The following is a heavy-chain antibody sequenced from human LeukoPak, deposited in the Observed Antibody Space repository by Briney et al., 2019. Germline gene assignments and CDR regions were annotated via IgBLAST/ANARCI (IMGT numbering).Heavy chain of an antibody. D-gene: IGHD1-26*01. CDR3: ARQNSGSYYGVGYYFDY. V-gene: IGHV4-39*01. CDR1: GGSISSSSYY. Sequence: SETLSLTCTVPGGSISSSSYYWGWIRQPPGKGLEWIGSIYYSGSTYYNPSLKSRVTISVDTSKNQFSLKLSSVTAADTAVYYCARQNSGSYYGVGYYFDYWGQGTLVTVSS. J-gene: IGHJ4*02. CDR2: IYYSGST.